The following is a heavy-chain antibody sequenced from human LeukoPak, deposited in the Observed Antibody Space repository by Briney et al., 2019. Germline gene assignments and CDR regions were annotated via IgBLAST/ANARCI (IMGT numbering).Heavy chain of an antibody. CDR1: GYTFTSYG. D-gene: IGHD2-2*01. V-gene: IGHV1-18*01. CDR3: ARDSGYQLLSAFDI. Sequence: ASVKVSCKASGYTFTSYGISWVRQAPGQGLEWMGWISAYNGNTNYAQKLQGRVTMTTDTSTSTAYMELRSLRSDDTAVNYCARDSGYQLLSAFDIWGQGTMVTVSS. J-gene: IGHJ3*02. CDR2: ISAYNGNT.